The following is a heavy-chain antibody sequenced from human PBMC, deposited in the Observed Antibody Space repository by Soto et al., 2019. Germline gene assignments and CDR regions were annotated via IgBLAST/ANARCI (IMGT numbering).Heavy chain of an antibody. CDR1: EFTFSSYS. Sequence: EVQLVESGGGLVQPGGSLRLSCAASEFTFSSYSMNWVRQAPGKGLEWVSYISSSSSTIYYADSVKGRFTISRDNAKNSLYLQMNSLRDEDTAVYYCARDSGEMATIAVDYWGQGTLVTVSS. J-gene: IGHJ4*02. D-gene: IGHD5-12*01. CDR3: ARDSGEMATIAVDY. V-gene: IGHV3-48*02. CDR2: ISSSSSTI.